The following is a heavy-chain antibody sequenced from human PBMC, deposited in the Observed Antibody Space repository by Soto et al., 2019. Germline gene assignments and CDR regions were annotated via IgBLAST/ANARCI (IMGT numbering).Heavy chain of an antibody. CDR1: GFSFSSYW. Sequence: EVQLVESGGGLVQPGGSLRLSCAASGFSFSSYWMHWVRQVPGQGLVWVSRINTDGGSTSYADSVKGRFTVSRDNAKNTLYLQMNSLRAEDTAVYYCARGRFYYYGMDVWGQGTTVTVSS. V-gene: IGHV3-74*01. CDR3: ARGRFYYYGMDV. CDR2: INTDGGST. J-gene: IGHJ6*02.